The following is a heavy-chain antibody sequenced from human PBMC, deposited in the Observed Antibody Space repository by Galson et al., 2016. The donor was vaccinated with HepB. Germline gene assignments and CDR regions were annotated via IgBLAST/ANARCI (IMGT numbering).Heavy chain of an antibody. CDR1: GGYTFNSDG. V-gene: IGHV1-18*04. Sequence: SVKVSCKAAGGYTFNSDGIAWMRQAPGQGFDWMGWINAHDGHTVYSQKFQGRVTMTTDSSTSTAYMELRSLRSDDTAVYFCARDRSPYCRDGSCFYRHGMDVWGQRTTVTVSS. J-gene: IGHJ6*02. D-gene: IGHD2-15*01. CDR2: INAHDGHT. CDR3: ARDRSPYCRDGSCFYRHGMDV.